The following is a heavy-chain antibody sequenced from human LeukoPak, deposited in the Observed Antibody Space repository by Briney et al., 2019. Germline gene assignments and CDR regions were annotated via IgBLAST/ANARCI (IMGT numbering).Heavy chain of an antibody. CDR1: GYSFTSYW. Sequence: ESLKISXKXSGYSFTSYWIGWVRQVPGKGLEWMGIIYPGDSDTGYSPSFHGQVTISADTSISPAYLRWSSLKASDTAMYYCARQSLSLDTGFDYWGQGTLVTVSS. J-gene: IGHJ4*02. CDR3: ARQSLSLDTGFDY. V-gene: IGHV5-51*01. CDR2: IYPGDSDT.